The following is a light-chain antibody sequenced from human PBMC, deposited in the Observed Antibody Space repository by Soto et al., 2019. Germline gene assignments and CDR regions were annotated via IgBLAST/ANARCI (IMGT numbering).Light chain of an antibody. J-gene: IGKJ2*01. V-gene: IGKV3-15*01. Sequence: EIVMTQSPANLSVSPGERATLSCRASQSVSSNLAWYQQKPGQGPRLLIYGASTRATGIPARFSGSGSGTEFTLTISNLQSEEFAVYYCQQYNKWHPYTFGQGTKVEIK. CDR2: GAS. CDR3: QQYNKWHPYT. CDR1: QSVSSN.